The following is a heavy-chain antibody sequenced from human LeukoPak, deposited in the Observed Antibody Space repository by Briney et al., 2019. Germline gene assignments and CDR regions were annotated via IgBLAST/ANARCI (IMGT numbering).Heavy chain of an antibody. J-gene: IGHJ3*02. CDR1: GYSFTTYW. V-gene: IGHV5-51*01. D-gene: IGHD3-22*01. CDR2: IYPGDSDT. Sequence: GESLKISCKGSGYSFTTYWIGWVRQMPGKGLEWMGIIYPGDSDTRYSPSFEGQVTISADKSISTAYLQWSSLKASDSAMYYCARHSFHYDRSDYYLDGLDIWGQGTMVTVSS. CDR3: ARHSFHYDRSDYYLDGLDI.